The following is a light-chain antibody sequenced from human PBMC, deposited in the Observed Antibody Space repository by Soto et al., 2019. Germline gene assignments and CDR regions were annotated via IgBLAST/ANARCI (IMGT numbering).Light chain of an antibody. CDR3: QQYDSSPRT. CDR1: QSLSGRY. J-gene: IGKJ1*01. CDR2: GAS. V-gene: IGKV3-20*01. Sequence: DTVLTQSPCTLAFSPGEGSTLSGRASQSLSGRYLAWYQQEPGQAPRPLIYGASTRATGIPDRFSGSGSGTDFTLTISRLEPEDFAVYYCQQYDSSPRTFGQGTKVDIK.